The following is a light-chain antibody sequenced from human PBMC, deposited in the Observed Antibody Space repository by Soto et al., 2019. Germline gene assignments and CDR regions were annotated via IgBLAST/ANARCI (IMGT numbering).Light chain of an antibody. CDR3: QQRDSWPIT. J-gene: IGKJ5*01. Sequence: EIVFTQSTGTLSLSPGERATLSCRASQSVDSYLVWYQQKPGQAPRLLIFGASNRATGIPARFSGSGSGTDFTLTINSLEPEDFAVYYCQQRDSWPITFGQGTRLEIK. V-gene: IGKV3-11*01. CDR2: GAS. CDR1: QSVDSY.